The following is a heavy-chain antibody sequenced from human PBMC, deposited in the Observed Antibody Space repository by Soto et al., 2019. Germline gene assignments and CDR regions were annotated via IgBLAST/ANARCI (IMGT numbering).Heavy chain of an antibody. CDR2: ISGSGGST. J-gene: IGHJ4*02. V-gene: IGHV3-23*01. D-gene: IGHD3-22*01. CDR3: AKTDSSGYYFYFDY. CDR1: GFTFISYA. Sequence: GGSLRLSCAASGFTFISYAMSWVRQAPGKGLEWVSAISGSGGSTYYADSVKGRFTISRDNSKNTLYLQMNSLRAEDTAVYYCAKTDSSGYYFYFDYWGQGTLVTVSS.